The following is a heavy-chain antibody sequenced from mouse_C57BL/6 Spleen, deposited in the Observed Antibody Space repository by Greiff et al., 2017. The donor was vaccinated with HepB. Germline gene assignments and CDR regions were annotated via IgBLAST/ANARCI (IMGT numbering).Heavy chain of an antibody. CDR3: AKYYGSSYGY. J-gene: IGHJ2*01. CDR1: GYTFTSYW. V-gene: IGHV1-64*01. CDR2: IHPNSGST. Sequence: QVQLQQPGAELVKPGASVKLSCKASGYTFTSYWMHWVKQRPGQGLEWIGMIHPNSGSTNYNEKFKSKDTLTVDKSSSTAYMQLSSLTSEDSAVYYCAKYYGSSYGYWGQGATLTVSS. D-gene: IGHD1-1*01.